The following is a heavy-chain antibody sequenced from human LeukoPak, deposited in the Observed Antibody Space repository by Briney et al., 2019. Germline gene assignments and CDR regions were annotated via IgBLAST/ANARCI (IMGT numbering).Heavy chain of an antibody. CDR1: GGSISSSSYY. Sequence: SETLSLTCTVSGGSISSSSYYWGWIRQPPGKGLEWIGSIYYSGSTYYNPSLKSRVTISVDTSKNQFSLKLSSVTAADTAVYYCARLGAWIQLPVNYFDYWGQGTLVTVSS. J-gene: IGHJ4*02. D-gene: IGHD5-18*01. CDR3: ARLGAWIQLPVNYFDY. V-gene: IGHV4-39*07. CDR2: IYYSGST.